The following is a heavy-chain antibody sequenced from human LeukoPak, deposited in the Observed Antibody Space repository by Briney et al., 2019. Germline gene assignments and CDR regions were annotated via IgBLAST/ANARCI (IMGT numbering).Heavy chain of an antibody. D-gene: IGHD3-10*01. Sequence: SQTLSLTCTASGGSISSGGYYWSWIRQPPGKGLEWIGYIYHSGSTYYNPSLKSRVTISVDRSKNQFSLKLSSVTAADTAVYYCARVSDYYGSGSYNWFDPWGQGTLVTVSS. CDR2: IYHSGST. CDR1: GGSISSGGYY. V-gene: IGHV4-30-2*01. CDR3: ARVSDYYGSGSYNWFDP. J-gene: IGHJ5*02.